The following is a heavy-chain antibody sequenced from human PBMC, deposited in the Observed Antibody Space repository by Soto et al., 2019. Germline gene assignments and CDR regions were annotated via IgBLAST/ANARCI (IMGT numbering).Heavy chain of an antibody. D-gene: IGHD2-15*01. Sequence: QVQLVESGGGVVQPGRSLRLSCAASGFTFSSYAMHWVRQAPGKGLEWVAVISYDGSNKYYADSVKGRFTISRDNSKNTLYLQMNSLRAEDTAVYYCARGGSCSGGSCYSTIFLDYWGQGTLVTVSS. CDR3: ARGGSCSGGSCYSTIFLDY. CDR1: GFTFSSYA. V-gene: IGHV3-30-3*01. J-gene: IGHJ4*02. CDR2: ISYDGSNK.